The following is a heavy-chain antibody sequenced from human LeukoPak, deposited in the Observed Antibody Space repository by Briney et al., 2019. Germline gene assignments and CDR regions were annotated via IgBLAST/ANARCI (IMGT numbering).Heavy chain of an antibody. Sequence: ASVKVSCKASGYTFTSYAIHWVRQAPGQRLEWMGWISAGNGNTKYSQNFQGRVTFISNTSATTAFMELSSLRSEDAAVYYCARDSGSGSNDYWGQGALVTVSS. CDR1: GYTFTSYA. J-gene: IGHJ4*02. D-gene: IGHD1-26*01. CDR2: ISAGNGNT. CDR3: ARDSGSGSNDY. V-gene: IGHV1-3*01.